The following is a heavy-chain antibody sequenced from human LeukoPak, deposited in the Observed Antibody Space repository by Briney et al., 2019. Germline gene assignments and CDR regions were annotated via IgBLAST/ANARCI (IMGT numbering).Heavy chain of an antibody. J-gene: IGHJ4*02. CDR2: ISYDGSNK. V-gene: IGHV3-30*04. CDR3: ASPKGKSSSWYGTFDY. CDR1: GFTFSSYV. Sequence: QAGGSLRLSCAASGFTFSSYVMHWVRQAPGKGLEWVAVISYDGSNKYYADSVKGRFTISRDNSKNTLYLQMNSLRAEDTAVYYCASPKGKSSSWYGTFDYWGQGTLVTVSS. D-gene: IGHD6-13*01.